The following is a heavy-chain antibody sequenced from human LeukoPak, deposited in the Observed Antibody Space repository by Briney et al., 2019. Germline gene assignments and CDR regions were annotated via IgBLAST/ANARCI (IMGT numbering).Heavy chain of an antibody. CDR2: KFSHDGST. CDR3: ARDSGNFHYDMDV. D-gene: IGHD3-10*01. V-gene: IGHV1-46*01. J-gene: IGHJ6*02. Sequence: GASVKVSCKTSGYSFTSHHVHWVRQAPGQGLEWMGVKFSHDGSTSNTQKFQGRITMTRDTSTSTVYIELSSLRSEDMAVYYCARDSGNFHYDMDVWGQGTMVIVSS. CDR1: GYSFTSHH.